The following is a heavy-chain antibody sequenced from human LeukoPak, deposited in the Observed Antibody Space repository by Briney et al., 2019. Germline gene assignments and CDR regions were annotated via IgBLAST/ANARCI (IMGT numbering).Heavy chain of an antibody. CDR3: ARDPEQQLSPDY. CDR1: GGTFSSYA. J-gene: IGHJ4*02. D-gene: IGHD6-13*01. Sequence: ASVKVSCKASGGTFSSYAISWVRQAPGQGLEWMGGIIPIFGTANYAQKFQGRVTITADESTSTAYMELSSLRPEDTAVYYCARDPEQQLSPDYWGQGTLVTVSS. V-gene: IGHV1-69*13. CDR2: IIPIFGTA.